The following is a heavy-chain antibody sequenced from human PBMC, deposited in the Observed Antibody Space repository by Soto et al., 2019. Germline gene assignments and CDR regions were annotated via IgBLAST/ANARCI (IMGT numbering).Heavy chain of an antibody. V-gene: IGHV3-30-3*01. CDR1: GFTFSSYA. J-gene: IGHJ6*01. Sequence: QVQLVESGGGVVQPGRSLRLSCAASGFTFSSYAMHWVRQAPGKGLEWVAVISYDGSNKYYADSVKGRFTISRDNSKNTLYLQMNSLRAEDTAVYYCARGTLGYYSNYYYGMDVW. D-gene: IGHD3-22*01. CDR3: ARGTLGYYSNYYYGMDV. CDR2: ISYDGSNK.